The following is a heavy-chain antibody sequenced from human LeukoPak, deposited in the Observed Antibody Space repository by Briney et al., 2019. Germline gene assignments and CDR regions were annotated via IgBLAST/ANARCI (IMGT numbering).Heavy chain of an antibody. CDR3: AKDRYDSSEGWIDY. CDR2: ISYDGSNK. Sequence: GRSLRLSCAASGFTFSSYGMRWVRQASGKGLEWVAVISYDGSNKYYGDSVKGRFTISRDNSKNTLYLQMNSLRGEDTAVYYCAKDRYDSSEGWIDYWGQGTLVTVSS. J-gene: IGHJ4*02. V-gene: IGHV3-30*18. CDR1: GFTFSSYG. D-gene: IGHD3-22*01.